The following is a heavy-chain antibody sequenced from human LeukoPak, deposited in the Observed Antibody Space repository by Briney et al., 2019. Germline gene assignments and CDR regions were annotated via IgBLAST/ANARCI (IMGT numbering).Heavy chain of an antibody. CDR2: IWYDGSNK. Sequence: GGSLRLSCAASGFTFSSYGMHWVRQAPGKGLEWVAVIWYDGSNKYYADSVKGRFTISRDNSKNTLYLQMNSLRAEDTAVYYCASVARGYSGYDLGYWGQGTLVTVSS. CDR3: ASVARGYSGYDLGY. D-gene: IGHD5-12*01. J-gene: IGHJ4*02. V-gene: IGHV3-33*01. CDR1: GFTFSSYG.